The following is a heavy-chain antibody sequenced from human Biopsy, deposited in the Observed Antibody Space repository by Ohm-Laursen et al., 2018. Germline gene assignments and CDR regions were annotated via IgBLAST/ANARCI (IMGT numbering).Heavy chain of an antibody. D-gene: IGHD1-26*01. CDR3: ARGTGRYYVYGALDI. V-gene: IGHV4-4*07. Sequence: SETLSLTWAVSGDPINNYYWSWIRQPAGKGLEWIGRIYTSGSPNYNLSLESRVTMSVDTSKNQFSLNLRSVTAADTAVYYCARGTGRYYVYGALDIWGQGTVVTVSS. CDR2: IYTSGSP. J-gene: IGHJ3*02. CDR1: GDPINNYY.